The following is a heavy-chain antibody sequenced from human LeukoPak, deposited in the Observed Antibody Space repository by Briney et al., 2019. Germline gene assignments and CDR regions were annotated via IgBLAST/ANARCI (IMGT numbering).Heavy chain of an antibody. D-gene: IGHD6-13*01. CDR1: GFTVSSNY. V-gene: IGHV3-53*01. Sequence: GGSLRLSCAASGFTVSSNYMSWVRQAPGKGLEWVLVIYSGGSTYYADSVKGRFTISRDNAKNSLYLQLNSLRTEDTAVYYCARGRGSWYGVYFDYWGQGTLVTVSS. J-gene: IGHJ4*02. CDR3: ARGRGSWYGVYFDY. CDR2: IYSGGST.